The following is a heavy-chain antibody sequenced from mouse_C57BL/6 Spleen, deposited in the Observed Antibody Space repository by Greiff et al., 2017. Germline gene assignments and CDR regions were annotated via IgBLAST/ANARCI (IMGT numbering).Heavy chain of an antibody. CDR1: GYTITSYD. J-gene: IGHJ4*01. Sequence: VQLQQSGPELVKPGASVKLSCKASGYTITSYDINWVKQRPGQGLEWIGWIYPRDGSTKYNEKFKGKATLTVDTSSSTAYMELHSLTSEDSAVYFCARSYGNHAMDYWGQGTSVTVSS. D-gene: IGHD2-1*01. CDR2: IYPRDGST. V-gene: IGHV1-85*01. CDR3: ARSYGNHAMDY.